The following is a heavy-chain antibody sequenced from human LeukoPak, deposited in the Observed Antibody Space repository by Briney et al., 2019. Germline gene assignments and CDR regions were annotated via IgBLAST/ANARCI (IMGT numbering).Heavy chain of an antibody. CDR3: ARDADGNTDH. Sequence: PGGSLRLSCAASGFTFGPYAMNWVRLAPGKGLQWVAYISWDSSTIHYSDSVRGRFTISRDSAKNSLYLQMNSLRVEDTAVYYCARDADGNTDHWGQGTLVTVSS. V-gene: IGHV3-48*04. CDR2: ISWDSSTI. CDR1: GFTFGPYA. J-gene: IGHJ4*02.